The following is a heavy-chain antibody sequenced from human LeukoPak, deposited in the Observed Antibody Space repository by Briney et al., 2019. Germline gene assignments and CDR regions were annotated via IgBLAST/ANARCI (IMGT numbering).Heavy chain of an antibody. CDR3: ARLFDYGDYYFDY. V-gene: IGHV4-34*01. CDR1: GGSFSGYY. J-gene: IGHJ4*02. D-gene: IGHD4-17*01. Sequence: SETLSLTCAVYGGSFSGYYWSWIRQPPGKGLEWIGEINHSGSTNYNPSLKSRVTISVDTSKNQFSLKLSSVTAADTAVYYCARLFDYGDYYFDYWGQGTLVTVSS. CDR2: INHSGST.